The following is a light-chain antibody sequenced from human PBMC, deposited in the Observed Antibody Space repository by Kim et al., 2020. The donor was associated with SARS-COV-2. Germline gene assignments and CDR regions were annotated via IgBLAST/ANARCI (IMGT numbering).Light chain of an antibody. Sequence: SSELTQDPAVSVASGQTVRITCQGDSLRSYYATWYQQKTGQAPILVIYGKNNRPSGIPDRFSGSSSGNTASLTITGTQAGDEADYYCNSRDSNDNVVFGG. J-gene: IGLJ2*01. CDR1: SLRSYY. V-gene: IGLV3-19*01. CDR3: NSRDSNDNVV. CDR2: GKN.